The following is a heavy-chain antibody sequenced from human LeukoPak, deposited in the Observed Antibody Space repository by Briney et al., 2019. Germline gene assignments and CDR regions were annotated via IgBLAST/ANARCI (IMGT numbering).Heavy chain of an antibody. V-gene: IGHV1-24*01. CDR1: GYTLTELS. J-gene: IGHJ4*02. CDR3: ARQDFWSGSDRRVDY. Sequence: ASVKVSCKVSGYTLTELSMHWVRQAPGNGLEWMGGFDPEDGETIYAQKFQDRVTMTTDTSTTTAYMELTNLRSDDTAVYYCARQDFWSGSDRRVDYWGQGTLVTVSS. D-gene: IGHD3-3*01. CDR2: FDPEDGET.